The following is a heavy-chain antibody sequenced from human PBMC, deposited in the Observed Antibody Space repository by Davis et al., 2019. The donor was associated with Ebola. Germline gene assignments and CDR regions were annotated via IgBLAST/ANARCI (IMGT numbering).Heavy chain of an antibody. CDR1: RGSISSSSYY. J-gene: IGHJ5*02. CDR3: ARRGTSSWYAGWFDP. Sequence: MPSETLSLTCTVSRGSISSSSYYWGWIRQPPGKGLEWLGSIYYSGSTYYNPSLKSRVTISVDTSKNQFSLKLSSVTAADTAMYYCARRGTSSWYAGWFDPWGQGTLVTVSS. V-gene: IGHV4-39*01. D-gene: IGHD6-13*01. CDR2: IYYSGST.